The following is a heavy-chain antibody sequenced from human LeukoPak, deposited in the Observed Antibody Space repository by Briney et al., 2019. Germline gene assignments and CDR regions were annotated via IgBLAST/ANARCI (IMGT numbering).Heavy chain of an antibody. CDR3: ARASDYDFWSGYVFDY. CDR1: GGSISSYY. CDR2: IYTSGST. J-gene: IGHJ4*02. V-gene: IGHV4-4*07. Sequence: PSETLSLTCTVSGGSISSYYWSWIRRPAGKGLEWIGRIYTSGSTNYNPSLKSRVTMSVDTSKNQFSLKLSSVTAADTAVYYCARASDYDFWSGYVFDYWGQGTLVTVSS. D-gene: IGHD3-3*01.